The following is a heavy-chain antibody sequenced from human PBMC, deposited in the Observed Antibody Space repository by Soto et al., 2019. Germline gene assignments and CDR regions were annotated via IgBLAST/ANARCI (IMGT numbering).Heavy chain of an antibody. CDR3: PTQTNRGKNYSVRAV. V-gene: IGHV5-51*01. Sequence: ESLKISCKGSGYSFTGYWIGWVRQMPGKGLESMGIIYPGDSDTRYSPSFQGQVTISADKSISTAYLQWSSLKASDTAMYYCPTQTNRGKNYSVRAVGGKGTTVPVSS. CDR1: GYSFTGYW. J-gene: IGHJ6*04. D-gene: IGHD2-8*01. CDR2: IYPGDSDT.